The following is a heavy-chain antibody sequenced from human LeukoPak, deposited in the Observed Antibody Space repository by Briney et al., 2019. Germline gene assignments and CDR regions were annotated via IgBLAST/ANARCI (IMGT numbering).Heavy chain of an antibody. CDR3: TRDPRHFDS. CDR1: GFTFSIYD. V-gene: IGHV3-30*02. J-gene: IGHJ5*01. CDR2: IRYDGSNK. Sequence: GGSLRLSCAASGFTFSIYDMHWVRQAPGKGLEWVAFIRYDGSNKYYADSVKGRFTISRDNAKNSLYLQMSSLRVEDTAVYYCTRDPRHFDSCGQGTLVTVSS. D-gene: IGHD6-6*01.